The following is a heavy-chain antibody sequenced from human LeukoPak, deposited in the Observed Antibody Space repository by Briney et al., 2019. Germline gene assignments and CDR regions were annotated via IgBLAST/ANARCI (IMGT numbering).Heavy chain of an antibody. V-gene: IGHV3-23*01. J-gene: IGHJ4*02. CDR3: AESSGYYSSFDY. Sequence: TGGSLRLSCAASGFTFSSYAMSWVRQAPGKGLEWVSAISGSGGSTYYADSVKGRFTISRDNAKNTLYLQMNSLRAEDTAVYYCAESSGYYSSFDYWGQGTLVTVSS. D-gene: IGHD3-22*01. CDR1: GFTFSSYA. CDR2: ISGSGGST.